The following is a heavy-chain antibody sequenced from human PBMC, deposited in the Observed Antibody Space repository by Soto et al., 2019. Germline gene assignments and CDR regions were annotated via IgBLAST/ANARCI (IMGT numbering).Heavy chain of an antibody. CDR3: AKDPQQLIVYFDY. CDR2: MNPNSGNT. CDR1: GYTFTSYD. V-gene: IGHV1-8*01. Sequence: ASVKVSCKASGYTFTSYDINWVRQATGQGLEWMGWMNPNSGNTGYAQKFQGRVTMTRNTSISTAYMELSSLRSEDTAVYYCAKDPQQLIVYFDYWGQGTQVTVS. J-gene: IGHJ4*02. D-gene: IGHD6-13*01.